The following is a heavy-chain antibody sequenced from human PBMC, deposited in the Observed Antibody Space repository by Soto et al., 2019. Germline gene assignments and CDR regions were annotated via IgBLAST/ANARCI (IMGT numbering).Heavy chain of an antibody. CDR1: GGTFSSYA. D-gene: IGHD2-15*01. J-gene: IGHJ5*02. CDR3: ARVRKVLNWFDP. V-gene: IGHV1-69*12. CDR2: IIPIFATA. Sequence: QVQLVQSGAEVKKPGSSVKVSCKASGGTFSSYAISWVRQAPGQGLEWMGGIIPIFATANYAQKFQGRVTITADASTSTAYMELRSLRSEDTAIYYCARVRKVLNWFDPWGQGTLVTVSS.